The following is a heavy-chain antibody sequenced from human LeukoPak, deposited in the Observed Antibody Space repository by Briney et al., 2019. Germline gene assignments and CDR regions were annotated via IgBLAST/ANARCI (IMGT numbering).Heavy chain of an antibody. CDR1: GGTFSSYA. J-gene: IGHJ6*03. D-gene: IGHD5-24*01. V-gene: IGHV1-69*05. CDR2: IIPIFGTA. Sequence: ASVKVSCKASGGTFSSYAISWVRQAPGQGLEWMGGIIPIFGTANYAQKFQGRVTITTDESTSTAYMELSSLRSEDTAVYYCARNPSGHGYYYYYYMDVWGKGTTVTVSS. CDR3: ARNPSGHGYYYYYYMDV.